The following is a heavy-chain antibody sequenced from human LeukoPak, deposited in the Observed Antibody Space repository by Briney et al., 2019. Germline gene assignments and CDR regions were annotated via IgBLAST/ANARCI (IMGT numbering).Heavy chain of an antibody. Sequence: GGSQRLSCAASGFTFSSYWMSWVRQAPGKGLEWVANIKQDGSEKYYVDSVKDRFTISRDNAKNSLYLQMNSLRAEDTAVYYCARGGYDSSGYYFDYWGQGTLVTVSS. CDR1: GFTFSSYW. V-gene: IGHV3-7*01. J-gene: IGHJ4*02. CDR2: IKQDGSEK. D-gene: IGHD3-22*01. CDR3: ARGGYDSSGYYFDY.